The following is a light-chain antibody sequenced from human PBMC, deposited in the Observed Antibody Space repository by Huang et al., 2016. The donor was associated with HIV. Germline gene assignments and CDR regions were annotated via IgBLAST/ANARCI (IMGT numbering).Light chain of an antibody. Sequence: EIVLTQSPGTLSLSPGERATLSCRASETVTSGYLAWYQQKPGQAPRLLIFGSSPRATGIPDRFTGRGSGTDFTLTITRLEREDFAMYYCQQYGGSPRTFGQGTKLELK. CDR2: GSS. J-gene: IGKJ2*01. V-gene: IGKV3-20*01. CDR1: ETVTSGY. CDR3: QQYGGSPRT.